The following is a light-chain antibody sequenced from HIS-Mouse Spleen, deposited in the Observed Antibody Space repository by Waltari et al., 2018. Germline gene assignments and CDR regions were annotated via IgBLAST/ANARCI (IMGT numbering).Light chain of an antibody. CDR3: CSYAGSSTVV. CDR2: EGS. V-gene: IGLV2-23*01. Sequence: QSALTQPASVSGSPGQSITISCTGTSSEVGSYNLVSWYQQHPGKAPKLMIYEGSKRPSGVSNRFSGSKSGNTASLTIYGLQAEDEADYYCCSYAGSSTVVFGGGTKLTVL. CDR1: SSEVGSYNL. J-gene: IGLJ2*01.